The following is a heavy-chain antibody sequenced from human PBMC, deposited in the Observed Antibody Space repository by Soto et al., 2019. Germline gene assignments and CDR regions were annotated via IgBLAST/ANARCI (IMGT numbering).Heavy chain of an antibody. CDR2: IDSSGEK. J-gene: IGHJ5*02. CDR3: ARTHLAVAVSPWFDP. D-gene: IGHD6-19*01. CDR1: GLSITDSEMG. Sequence: QVTLKESGPVLVKPTETLTLRCTVSGLSITDSEMGVSWIRQPPGQPLEWLAHIDSSGEKSYRTFLKSRLAISKDTSKSQIVLTMTNMDPADTATYYCARTHLAVAVSPWFDPWGQGIPVTVPS. V-gene: IGHV2-26*01.